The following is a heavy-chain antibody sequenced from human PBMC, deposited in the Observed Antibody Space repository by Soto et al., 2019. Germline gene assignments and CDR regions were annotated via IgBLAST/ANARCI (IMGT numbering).Heavy chain of an antibody. D-gene: IGHD4-17*01. J-gene: IGHJ4*02. CDR1: GFTFSSYA. CDR3: AKVTSSYGDYEVNFDY. CDR2: ISGSGGST. Sequence: VQLLESGGGLVQPGGSLRLSCAASGFTFSSYAMSWVRQAPGKELEWVSAISGSGGSTYYADSLKGRFTISRDNSTNSLYLQMNSLRAEDTAVYYCAKVTSSYGDYEVNFDYWGQGTLVTVSS. V-gene: IGHV3-23*01.